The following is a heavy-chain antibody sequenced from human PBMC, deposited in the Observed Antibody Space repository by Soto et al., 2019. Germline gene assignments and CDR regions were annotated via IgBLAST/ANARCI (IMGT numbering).Heavy chain of an antibody. V-gene: IGHV3-9*01. CDR2: ISWNSGSI. J-gene: IGHJ4*02. Sequence: GGSLRLSCAASGFTFDDYAMHWVRQAPGKGLEWVSRISWNSGSIGYADSVKGRFTISRDNAKNSLYLQMSSLRAEDTALYYCAKAVGSYGNFDYWGQGTLVTVS. CDR1: GFTFDDYA. CDR3: AKAVGSYGNFDY. D-gene: IGHD5-18*01.